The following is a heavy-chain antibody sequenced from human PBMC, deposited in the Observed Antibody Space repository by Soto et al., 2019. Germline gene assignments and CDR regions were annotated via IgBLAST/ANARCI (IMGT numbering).Heavy chain of an antibody. D-gene: IGHD1-26*01. CDR3: ARDGSGSYCLDY. CDR2: ISYDGSNK. CDR1: GFTFSSYA. Sequence: GGSLRLSCAASGFTFSSYAMHWVRQAPGKGLEWVAVISYDGSNKYYADSVKGRFTISRDNSKNTLYLQMNSLRAEDTAVYYCARDGSGSYCLDYWGQGTLVTVSS. V-gene: IGHV3-30-3*01. J-gene: IGHJ4*02.